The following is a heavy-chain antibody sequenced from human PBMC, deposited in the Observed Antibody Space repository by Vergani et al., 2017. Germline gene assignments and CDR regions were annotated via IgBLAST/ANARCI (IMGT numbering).Heavy chain of an antibody. CDR2: ISGQNFRT. CDR1: GFTFTAHG. CDR3: TTDLGYYDSSGYYYVNWAEYFQH. V-gene: IGHV3-23*01. D-gene: IGHD3-22*01. J-gene: IGHJ1*01. Sequence: EVQLLESGGGSAQPGESLRLSCVASGFTFTAHGLNWVRQAPGKGLEWVSGISGQNFRTHYADSVKGRFTISRDDSKNTVYLQINSLKTEDTAVYYCTTDLGYYDSSGYYYVNWAEYFQHWGQGTLVTVSS.